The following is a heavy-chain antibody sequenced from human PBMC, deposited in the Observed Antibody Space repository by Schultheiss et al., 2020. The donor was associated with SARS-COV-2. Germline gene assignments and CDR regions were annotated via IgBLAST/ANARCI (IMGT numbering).Heavy chain of an antibody. CDR2: IYYSGST. D-gene: IGHD1-26*01. Sequence: SQTLSLTCAVSGYSISSGYYWGWIRQPPGKGLEWIGYIYYSGSTNYNPSLKSRVTISVDTSKNQFSLKLSSVTAADTAVYYCARDGEGATGSSFDYWGQGTLVTVSS. CDR3: ARDGEGATGSSFDY. J-gene: IGHJ4*02. V-gene: IGHV4-38-2*02. CDR1: GYSISSGYY.